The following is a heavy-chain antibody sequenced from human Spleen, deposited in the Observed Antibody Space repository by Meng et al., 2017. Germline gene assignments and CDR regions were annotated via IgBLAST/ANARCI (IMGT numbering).Heavy chain of an antibody. J-gene: IGHJ2*01. D-gene: IGHD3-22*01. CDR3: VFDSSGDWYFDL. Sequence: QVQLPQWGAGLLKPSETLSPTCAVYGGSFSGYYWSWIRQPPGKGLEWIGEINHSGSTNYNPSLKSRVTISVDTSKNQFSLKLSSVTAADTAVYYCVFDSSGDWYFDLWGRGTLVTVSS. CDR1: GGSFSGYY. V-gene: IGHV4-34*01. CDR2: INHSGST.